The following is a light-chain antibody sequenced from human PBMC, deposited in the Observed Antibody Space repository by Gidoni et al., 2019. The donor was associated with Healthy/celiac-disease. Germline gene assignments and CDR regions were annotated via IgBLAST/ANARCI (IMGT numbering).Light chain of an antibody. CDR2: AAS. CDR3: QQSYITSIT. CDR1: QSISSY. Sequence: DIQMTQSPSSLSASVGDRVTITCRASQSISSYLNWYQQKPGKAPKLLIYAASSLQSGVPSRFSGSGSGTDFTLTISSLRPEDFATYYCQQSYITSITFGQGTRLEIK. J-gene: IGKJ5*01. V-gene: IGKV1-39*01.